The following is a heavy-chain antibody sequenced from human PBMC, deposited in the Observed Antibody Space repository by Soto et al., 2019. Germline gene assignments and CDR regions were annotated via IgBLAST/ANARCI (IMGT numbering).Heavy chain of an antibody. Sequence: ASVKVSCKASGYTFTGYYMHWVRQAPGQGLEWMGWINPNSGGTNYAQKFQGWVTMTRDTLYLQMSSLRAEDTAVYYCVKDLVAGSSWYFGNYYYYGMDVWGQGTTVTVSS. CDR1: GYTFTGYY. V-gene: IGHV1-2*04. CDR2: INPNSGGT. D-gene: IGHD6-13*01. CDR3: VKDLVAGSSWYFGNYYYYGMDV. J-gene: IGHJ6*02.